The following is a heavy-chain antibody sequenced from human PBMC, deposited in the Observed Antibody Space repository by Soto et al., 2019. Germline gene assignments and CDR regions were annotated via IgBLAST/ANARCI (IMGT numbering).Heavy chain of an antibody. Sequence: GGSLRLSCAASGFTFSSYEMNWVRQAPGKGLEWVSYISSGGSIIYYADSVKGRFTISRDNAKNSLYLQMNSLRAEDTAVYYCARSIYDCWSEVRGNNFDYWGQGTLVTVSS. CDR2: ISSGGSII. J-gene: IGHJ4*02. CDR1: GFTFSSYE. D-gene: IGHD3-3*01. CDR3: ARSIYDCWSEVRGNNFDY. V-gene: IGHV3-48*03.